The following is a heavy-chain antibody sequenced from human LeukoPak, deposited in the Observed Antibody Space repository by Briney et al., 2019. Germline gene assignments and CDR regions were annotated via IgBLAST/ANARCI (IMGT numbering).Heavy chain of an antibody. D-gene: IGHD4-23*01. CDR3: ARVVFAAGGNWFDP. CDR1: GYTFTGYY. CDR2: INPNSGGT. J-gene: IGHJ5*02. Sequence: ASVKVSCKASGYTFTGYYMHWVRQAPGQGLERMGWINPNSGGTNYAQKFQGRVTMTTDTSTSTAYMELRSLRSDDTAVYYCARVVFAAGGNWFDPWGQGTLVTVSS. V-gene: IGHV1-2*02.